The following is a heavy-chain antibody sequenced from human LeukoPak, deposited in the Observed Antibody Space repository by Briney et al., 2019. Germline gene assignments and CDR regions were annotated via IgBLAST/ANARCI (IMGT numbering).Heavy chain of an antibody. CDR3: ATSGDILTGYQKVTLAY. Sequence: SETLSLTCIVSNVSISSKSYYWGWVRQSPGKGLEWIGSIYYSGTTYYNPSLKSRVTISVDTSKNQFSLDLTSVTAADTAVYYCATSGDILTGYQKVTLAYWGQGTLVSVSS. D-gene: IGHD3-9*01. V-gene: IGHV4-39*01. CDR2: IYYSGTT. CDR1: NVSISSKSYY. J-gene: IGHJ4*02.